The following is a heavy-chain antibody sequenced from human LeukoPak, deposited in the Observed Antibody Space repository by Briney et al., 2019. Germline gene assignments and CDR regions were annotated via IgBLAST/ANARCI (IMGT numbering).Heavy chain of an antibody. D-gene: IGHD3-16*02. CDR2: IIPIFGTA. V-gene: IGHV1-69*05. CDR3: ARDPIMITFGGVIDLYHFDY. CDR1: GGTFSSYA. J-gene: IGHJ4*02. Sequence: GASVKVSCKASGGTFSSYAISWVRQAPGQGLEWMGRIIPIFGTANYAQKFQGRVTITTDESTSTAYMELSSLRSEDTAVYYCARDPIMITFGGVIDLYHFDYWGQGTLVTVSS.